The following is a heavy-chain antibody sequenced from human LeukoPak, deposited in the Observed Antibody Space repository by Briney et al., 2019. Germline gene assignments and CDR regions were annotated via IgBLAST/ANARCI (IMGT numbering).Heavy chain of an antibody. V-gene: IGHV3-23*01. CDR1: GFTFSSYA. D-gene: IGHD2-2*01. Sequence: GGSLRLSCAAAGFTFSSYAIIWAPPTPGKGLQWVSAISGSGASTYYADSVKGRLTISRDNSKNTLYLQMNNLRAEDTAIYYCAKAALRYQLLSSLDYWGQGTLVTVSS. J-gene: IGHJ4*02. CDR3: AKAALRYQLLSSLDY. CDR2: ISGSGAST.